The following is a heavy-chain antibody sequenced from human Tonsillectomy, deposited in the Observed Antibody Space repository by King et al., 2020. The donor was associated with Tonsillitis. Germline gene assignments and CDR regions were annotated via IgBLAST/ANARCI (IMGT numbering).Heavy chain of an antibody. J-gene: IGHJ5*02. V-gene: IGHV3-73*01. D-gene: IGHD4-17*01. CDR2: IRSKANSYAT. CDR3: TTRPDYGDPNWFDP. Sequence: VQLVESGGGLVQPGGSLKLSCAASGFTFSGSAMHWVRQASGKGLEWVGRIRSKANSYATAYAASVKGRFTISRDDSKNTAYLQMNSLKTEDTAVYYCTTRPDYGDPNWFDPWGQRTLVTVSS. CDR1: GFTFSGSA.